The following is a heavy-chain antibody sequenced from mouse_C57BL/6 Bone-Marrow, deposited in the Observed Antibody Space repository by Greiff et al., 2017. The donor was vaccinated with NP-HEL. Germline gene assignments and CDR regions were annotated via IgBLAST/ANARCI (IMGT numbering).Heavy chain of an antibody. CDR3: ARDYYSSSYFDY. CDR1: GYTFTGNW. V-gene: IGHV1-9*01. Sequence: VKLQQSGAELMKPGASVKLSCKATGYTFTGNWIEWVKQRPGHGLEWIGEILPGSGNTYYNERFKGKATFTADTSSNTAYMQLSSLTTEDSAIYYCARDYYSSSYFDYWGQGTTLTVSS. CDR2: ILPGSGNT. J-gene: IGHJ2*01. D-gene: IGHD1-1*01.